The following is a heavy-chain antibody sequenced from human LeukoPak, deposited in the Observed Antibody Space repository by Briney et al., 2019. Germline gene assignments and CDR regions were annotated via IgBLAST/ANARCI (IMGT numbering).Heavy chain of an antibody. CDR3: AKGEWSAGTFDY. J-gene: IGHJ4*02. D-gene: IGHD6-13*01. Sequence: PGGSLRLSCAASGFTFSPLGMHWVRQAPGKGLEWVAVISYDGSNKYYADSVKGRFTISRDNSKNTLYLQMNSLRAEDTAVYYCAKGEWSAGTFDYWGQGTLVTVSS. CDR2: ISYDGSNK. V-gene: IGHV3-30*18. CDR1: GFTFSPLG.